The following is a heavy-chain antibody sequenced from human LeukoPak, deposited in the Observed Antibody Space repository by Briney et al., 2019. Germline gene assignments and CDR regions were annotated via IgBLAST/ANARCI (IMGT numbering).Heavy chain of an antibody. CDR1: GFTFSSYW. D-gene: IGHD3-10*01. J-gene: IGHJ4*02. CDR3: ARGISFLNPHGSALVSLLFDY. Sequence: GGSLRLSCAASGFTFSSYWMSWVRQAPGKGLEWVANIKQDGSEKYYVDSVKGRFTISRDNAKNSLYLQMNSLRAEDTAVYYCARGISFLNPHGSALVSLLFDYWGQGTLVTVSS. V-gene: IGHV3-7*01. CDR2: IKQDGSEK.